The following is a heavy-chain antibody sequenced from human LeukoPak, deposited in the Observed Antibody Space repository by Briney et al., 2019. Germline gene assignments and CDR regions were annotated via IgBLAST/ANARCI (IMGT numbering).Heavy chain of an antibody. CDR1: GGSFSGYY. Sequence: SETLSLTCAVYGGSFSGYYWRWIRQPPGKGLEWIGEINHSGSTNYNPSLKSRVTIAVDTSKNQFSLKLSSVTAADTAVYYCARGLSHRPGLRFLEWLRPFDYWGQGTLVTVSS. CDR2: INHSGST. D-gene: IGHD3-3*01. V-gene: IGHV4-34*01. J-gene: IGHJ4*02. CDR3: ARGLSHRPGLRFLEWLRPFDY.